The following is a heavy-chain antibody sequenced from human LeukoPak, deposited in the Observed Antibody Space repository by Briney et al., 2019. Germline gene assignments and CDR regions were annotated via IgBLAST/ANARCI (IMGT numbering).Heavy chain of an antibody. J-gene: IGHJ6*02. CDR1: GFTLNNAW. CDR2: TNSGGTT. CDR3: ARDQNV. Sequence: GGSLRLSCAASGFTLNNAWMSWVRQAPGKGLEWVSVTNSGGTTHYAESVKGRFTISRDNSKNTVYLQMNSLRTEDTAVYYCARDQNVWGQGTTVTVSS. V-gene: IGHV3-66*02.